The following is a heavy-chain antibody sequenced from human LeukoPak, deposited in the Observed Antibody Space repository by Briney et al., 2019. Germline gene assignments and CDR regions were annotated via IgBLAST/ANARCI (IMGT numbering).Heavy chain of an antibody. Sequence: GGSLRLSCAASGFTFSSYAMSWVRQAPGKGLEWVSAISGSGGSTYYADSVKGRFTISRGNSKNTLYLQMNSLRAEDTAVYYCAKARGYTPDYFDYWGQGTLVTVSS. CDR1: GFTFSSYA. CDR2: ISGSGGST. J-gene: IGHJ4*02. V-gene: IGHV3-23*01. CDR3: AKARGYTPDYFDY. D-gene: IGHD5-18*01.